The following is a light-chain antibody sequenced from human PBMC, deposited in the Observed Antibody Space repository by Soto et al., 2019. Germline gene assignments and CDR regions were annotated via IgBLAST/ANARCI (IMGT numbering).Light chain of an antibody. Sequence: EIVMTQNPATLSVSPGERATLSGRASQSVSSNLAWYQQKPGQAPRLLIYDASTRATGIPARFSGSGSGTDFTLTISSLQSEDFAVYYCQQYNYWPPITFGQGRRPEV. CDR2: DAS. J-gene: IGKJ5*01. CDR3: QQYNYWPPIT. CDR1: QSVSSN. V-gene: IGKV3-15*01.